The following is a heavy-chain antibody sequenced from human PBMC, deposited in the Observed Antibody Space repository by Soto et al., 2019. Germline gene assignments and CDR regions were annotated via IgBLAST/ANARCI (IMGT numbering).Heavy chain of an antibody. CDR1: GASISSSNW. CDR3: ARDSRVNYYDSSGYLFDY. CDR2: IYHSGST. D-gene: IGHD3-22*01. J-gene: IGHJ4*02. Sequence: PSETLSLTCAVSGASISSSNWWSCVRQPPGKGLEWIGEIYHSGSTNYNPSLRSRVTMSVDKSKTQFSLILSSVTAADTAVYYCARDSRVNYYDSSGYLFDYWGQGTLVTVSS. V-gene: IGHV4-4*02.